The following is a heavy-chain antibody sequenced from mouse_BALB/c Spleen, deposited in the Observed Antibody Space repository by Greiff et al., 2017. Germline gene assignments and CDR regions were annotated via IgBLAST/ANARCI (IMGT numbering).Heavy chain of an antibody. CDR1: GYTFSSYW. CDR2: ILPGSGST. V-gene: IGHV1-9*01. J-gene: IGHJ3*01. D-gene: IGHD1-1*01. CDR3: ARLHGSSSWFAY. Sequence: QVQLKQSGAELMKPGASVKISCKATGYTFSSYWIEWVKQRPGHGLEWIGEILPGSGSTNYNEKFKGKATFTADTSSNTAYMQLSSLTSEDSAVYYCARLHGSSSWFAYWGQGTLVTVSA.